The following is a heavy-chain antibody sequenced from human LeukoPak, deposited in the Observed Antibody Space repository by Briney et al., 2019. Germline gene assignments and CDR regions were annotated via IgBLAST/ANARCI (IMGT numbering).Heavy chain of an antibody. CDR2: ISGNGHQT. V-gene: IGHV3-23*01. Sequence: GGSRRFSCSASGFTFSRFAMTWVRQLPGRGLEWVSSISGNGHQTYYADSVKGRFSVSRDNSKNILYLQMDSLRADDSALYYCAKDANYYDSSGYLIPFDYWGQGTLVTVSS. CDR1: GFTFSRFA. CDR3: AKDANYYDSSGYLIPFDY. D-gene: IGHD3-22*01. J-gene: IGHJ4*02.